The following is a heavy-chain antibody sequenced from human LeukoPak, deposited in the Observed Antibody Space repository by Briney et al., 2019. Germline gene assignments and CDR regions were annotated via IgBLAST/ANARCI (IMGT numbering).Heavy chain of an antibody. CDR3: ARAGTYYDILTQDY. V-gene: IGHV4-59*01. J-gene: IGHJ4*02. CDR1: GGSISSYY. CDR2: IYYSGST. D-gene: IGHD3-9*01. Sequence: SETLSLTCTVSGGSISSYYWSWIRQPPGKGLEWIGYIYYSGSTNYNPSLKSRVTISVDTSKTQFSLKLSSVTAADTAVYYCARAGTYYDILTQDYWGQGTLVTVSS.